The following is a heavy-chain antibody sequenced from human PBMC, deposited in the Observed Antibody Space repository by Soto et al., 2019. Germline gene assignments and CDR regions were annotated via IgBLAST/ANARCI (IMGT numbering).Heavy chain of an antibody. D-gene: IGHD4-4*01. CDR1: GGTFSTYG. Sequence: QVQLVQSGAEVRKPGSSVTFSCKASGGTFSTYGITWVRQAPGQGLEWMGNIIPLIGTANYAQRFRGRVTITADESTTTAYMELTSLRSEDTAVYYCARVVMTTVPASFYYGLDVWGQGPTVTVSS. V-gene: IGHV1-69*18. CDR2: IIPLIGTA. J-gene: IGHJ6*02. CDR3: ARVVMTTVPASFYYGLDV.